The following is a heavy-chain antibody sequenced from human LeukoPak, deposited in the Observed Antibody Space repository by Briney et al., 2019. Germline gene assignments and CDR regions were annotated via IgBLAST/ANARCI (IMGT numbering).Heavy chain of an antibody. V-gene: IGHV6-1*01. CDR1: GDSVSSNSAA. CDR3: AREDEVGSTWCHLDY. D-gene: IGHD6-13*01. Sequence: SQTLSLTCAISGDSVSSNSAAWNWIRQPPSRGLEWLGRTYYRSRWYNNYAVSVESRITINPDTSKNQFSLQLNFVTPEDTAVYYCAREDEVGSTWCHLDYWGQGTLVTVSS. CDR2: TYYRSRWYN. J-gene: IGHJ4*02.